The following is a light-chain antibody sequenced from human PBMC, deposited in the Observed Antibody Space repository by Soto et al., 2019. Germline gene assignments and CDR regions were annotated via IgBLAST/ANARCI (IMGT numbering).Light chain of an antibody. J-gene: IGKJ4*01. CDR2: AAS. V-gene: IGKV1-27*01. CDR1: QDISNF. CDR3: QKYSSAPLT. Sequence: DIPMTQSPSSLSASVGGRVTITCRASQDISNFLAWYQQKPGEPPQLLIYAASTLQSGVPSRFSASGSGTDFTLTVTNLQPEDFATYYCQKYSSAPLTFGGGTRVEIK.